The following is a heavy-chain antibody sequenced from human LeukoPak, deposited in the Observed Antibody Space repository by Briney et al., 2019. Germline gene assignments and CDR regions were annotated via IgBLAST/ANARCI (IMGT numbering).Heavy chain of an antibody. Sequence: ASVKVSCKASGYTFTGYYMHWVRQAPGQGLEWMGWINPNSGGTNYAQKFQGRVTMTRDTSISTAYMELSRLRSDDTAVYYCARDSAATVVPFDYWGQGTLVTVSS. CDR2: INPNSGGT. J-gene: IGHJ4*02. V-gene: IGHV1-2*02. D-gene: IGHD4-23*01. CDR1: GYTFTGYY. CDR3: ARDSAATVVPFDY.